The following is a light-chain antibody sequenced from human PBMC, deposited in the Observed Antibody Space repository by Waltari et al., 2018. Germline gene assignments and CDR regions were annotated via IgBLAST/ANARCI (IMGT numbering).Light chain of an antibody. CDR3: QQYNSYPVT. CDR2: KAS. CDR1: QSISSW. Sequence: DIQMTQSPSTLSASVGDRVTITCRASQSISSWLAWYQQKPGKAPKLLNYKASSLESGVPSRFSGSGSGTEFTLTISSLQPDDFATYYCQQYNSYPVTFGQGTKVEIK. J-gene: IGKJ1*01. V-gene: IGKV1-5*03.